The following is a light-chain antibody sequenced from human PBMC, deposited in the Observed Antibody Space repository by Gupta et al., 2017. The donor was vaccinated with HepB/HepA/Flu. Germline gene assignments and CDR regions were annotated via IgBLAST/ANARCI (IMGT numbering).Light chain of an antibody. V-gene: IGKV4-1*01. CDR2: WAS. CDR3: QQYNSTPLT. J-gene: IGKJ1*01. CDR1: QTVLTSSNNENY. Sequence: DIVMTQSPESLAVSLGERATINCKSSQTVLTSSNNENYLAWYQQKPGQPPKLLIYWASTRESGVPDRFSGSGSGTDFTLTISSLQAEDVAVYYCQQYNSTPLTFGQGTRLEIK.